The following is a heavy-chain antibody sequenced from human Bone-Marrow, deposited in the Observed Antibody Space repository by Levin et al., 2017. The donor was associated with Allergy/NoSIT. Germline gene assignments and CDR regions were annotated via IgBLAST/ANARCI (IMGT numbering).Heavy chain of an antibody. V-gene: IGHV1-58*02. CDR3: AAEIRLYSSSSKGSVDP. D-gene: IGHD6-6*01. CDR1: GFTFTSSA. Sequence: SVKVSCKASGFTFTSSAMQWVRQARGQRLEWIGWIVVGSGNTNYAQKFQERVTITRDMSTSTAYMELSSLRSEDTAVYYCAAEIRLYSSSSKGSVDPWGQGTLVTVSS. J-gene: IGHJ5*02. CDR2: IVVGSGNT.